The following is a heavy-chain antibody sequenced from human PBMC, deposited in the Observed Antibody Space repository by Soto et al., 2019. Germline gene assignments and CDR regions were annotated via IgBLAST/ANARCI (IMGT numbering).Heavy chain of an antibody. V-gene: IGHV1-2*02. J-gene: IGHJ5*02. CDR1: GGTLSSNA. CDR3: AKDLTRQLAYWLDP. Sequence: ASVKVTCKASGGTLSSNAISWVLQAPGQGLDWMGLIIPHSGGTEYAQKFQGRVTLTRDTSIATAYLTLTSLTSDDTALYYCAKDLTRQLAYWLDPWGQGTQVTVSS. CDR2: IIPHSGGT. D-gene: IGHD6-6*01.